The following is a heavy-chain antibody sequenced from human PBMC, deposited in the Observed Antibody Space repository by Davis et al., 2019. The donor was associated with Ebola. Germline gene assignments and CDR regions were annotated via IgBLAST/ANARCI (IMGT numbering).Heavy chain of an antibody. Sequence: MPGGSLRLSCAVYGGSFSGYYWSWIRQPPGKGLEWIGEINHSGSTNYNPSLKSRVTISVDKSKNQFSLKLSSVTAADTAVYYCARTTTVGIYYYYYGMDVWGQGTTVTVSS. CDR1: GGSFSGYY. V-gene: IGHV4-34*01. CDR2: INHSGST. CDR3: ARTTTVGIYYYYYGMDV. D-gene: IGHD4-23*01. J-gene: IGHJ6*02.